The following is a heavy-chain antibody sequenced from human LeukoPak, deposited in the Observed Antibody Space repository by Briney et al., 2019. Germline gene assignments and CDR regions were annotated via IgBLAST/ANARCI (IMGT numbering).Heavy chain of an antibody. V-gene: IGHV4-34*01. CDR1: GGSFSGYY. D-gene: IGHD5-18*01. CDR3: ARELGGYSYGYYYYYGMDV. J-gene: IGHJ6*02. Sequence: PSETLSLTCAVYGGSFSGYYWSWIRQPPGKGLEWIGEINHSGSTNYNPSLKSRVTISVDTSKNQFSLKLSSVTAADTAVYYCARELGGYSYGYYYYYGMDVWGQGTTVTVSS. CDR2: INHSGST.